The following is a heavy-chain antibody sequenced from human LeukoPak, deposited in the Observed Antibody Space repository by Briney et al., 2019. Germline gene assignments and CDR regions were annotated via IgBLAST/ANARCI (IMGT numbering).Heavy chain of an antibody. Sequence: ASVKVSCKASGYTFTSYYMHWVRQAPGQGLEWMGIINPSGGSTSYAQKFQGRVTMTRDTSTSTVYMELSSLRSEDTAVYYCARGGPYRSSWFLPFDYWGQGTLVTVSS. D-gene: IGHD6-13*01. V-gene: IGHV1-46*01. CDR1: GYTFTSYY. CDR2: INPSGGST. CDR3: ARGGPYRSSWFLPFDY. J-gene: IGHJ4*02.